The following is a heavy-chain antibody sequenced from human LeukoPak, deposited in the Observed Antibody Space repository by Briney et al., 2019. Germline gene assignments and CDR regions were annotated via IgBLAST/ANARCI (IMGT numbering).Heavy chain of an antibody. D-gene: IGHD2-21*02. CDR3: ARAHCGGDCPDAFDI. Sequence: ASVKVSCKASGGTFSSYAISWVRQAPGQGLEWMGGIIPIFGTANYAQKFQGRVTITADESTSTAYMELSSLRSEDTAVYYCARAHCGGDCPDAFDIWGQGTMVIVSS. J-gene: IGHJ3*02. V-gene: IGHV1-69*13. CDR1: GGTFSSYA. CDR2: IIPIFGTA.